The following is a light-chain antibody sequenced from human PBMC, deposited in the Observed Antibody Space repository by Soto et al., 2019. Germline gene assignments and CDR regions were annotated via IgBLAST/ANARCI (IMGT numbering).Light chain of an antibody. CDR3: RSYTSSSTLV. CDR2: EVS. CDR1: SSDVGGYHY. Sequence: QSALTQPDSVSGSPGQSITISCTGTSSDVGGYHYVSWYQQHPGKAPKLMIYEVSNRPSGVSNRFSGSKSGNTASLTISGLQAEDEADYYCRSYTSSSTLVFGGGTKLTVL. V-gene: IGLV2-14*01. J-gene: IGLJ2*01.